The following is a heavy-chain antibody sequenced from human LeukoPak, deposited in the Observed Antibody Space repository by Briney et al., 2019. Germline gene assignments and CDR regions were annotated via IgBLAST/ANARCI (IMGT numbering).Heavy chain of an antibody. CDR1: GFTFSSHA. D-gene: IGHD2-21*01. J-gene: IGHJ4*02. Sequence: GGSLRLSCVGSGFTFSSHAMSWVRQAPERGLEWVSGIYESGQTTHYADSVKGRFSISRDNSKNTLYLQMDSLRGEDTAIYYCAKDYRIGYSDHFDYWGQGALVTVSS. V-gene: IGHV3-23*01. CDR2: IYESGQTT. CDR3: AKDYRIGYSDHFDY.